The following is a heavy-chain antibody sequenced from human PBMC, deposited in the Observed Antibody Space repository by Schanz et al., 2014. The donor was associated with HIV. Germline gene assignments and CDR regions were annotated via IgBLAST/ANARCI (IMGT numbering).Heavy chain of an antibody. J-gene: IGHJ4*02. CDR1: GFAFSNYW. V-gene: IGHV3-7*01. CDR3: ARQQYYDFWSGYFIDY. CDR2: IKHDGIEK. D-gene: IGHD3-3*01. Sequence: EVQLVESGGGLVQPGGSRRLSCTASGFAFSNYWMTWVRQAPGKGLEWVANIKHDGIEKHYVDSVKGRFTLSRDNAKNSLYLQMNSLRAEDTAIYYCARQQYYDFWSGYFIDYWGQGTLVTVSS.